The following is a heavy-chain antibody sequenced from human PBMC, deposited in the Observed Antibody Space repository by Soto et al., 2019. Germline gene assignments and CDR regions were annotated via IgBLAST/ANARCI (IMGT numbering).Heavy chain of an antibody. CDR1: GYTFTGYY. CDR3: VRSSARGDLYCSGGSCYSKPYYFDY. J-gene: IGHJ4*02. D-gene: IGHD2-15*01. Sequence: ASVKVSCKASGYTFTGYYMHWVRQAPGQGLEWMGWINPNSGGTNYAQKFQGWVTMTRDTSISTAYMELSRLRSDDTAVYYCVRSSARGDLYCSGGSCYSKPYYFDYWGQGTLVTVSS. V-gene: IGHV1-2*04. CDR2: INPNSGGT.